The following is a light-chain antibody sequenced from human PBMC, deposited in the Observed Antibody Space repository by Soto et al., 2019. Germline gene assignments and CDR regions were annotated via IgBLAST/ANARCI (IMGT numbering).Light chain of an antibody. CDR1: SSDVGSYNL. V-gene: IGLV2-23*01. CDR2: EGS. CDR3: CSYAGSSTPYV. Sequence: QSALTQPASVSGSPGQSITISCTGTSSDVGSYNLVSWYQQHPGKAPKLMIYEGSKRPSGVSNRFSGSKSGNTASLTISGLLAEDEADYYCCSYAGSSTPYVCGTGTKVTVL. J-gene: IGLJ1*01.